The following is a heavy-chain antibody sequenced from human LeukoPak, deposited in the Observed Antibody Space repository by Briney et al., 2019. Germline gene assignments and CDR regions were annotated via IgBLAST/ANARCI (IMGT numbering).Heavy chain of an antibody. Sequence: GRSLRLSCAASGFTFSSYGMHWVRQAPGKGLEWVAVIWYDGSNKYYADSVKGRFTISRDNSKNTLYLQMNSLRAEDAAVYYCARDPRVSCSGGSCYFAGGQGTLVTVSS. D-gene: IGHD2-15*01. CDR2: IWYDGSNK. J-gene: IGHJ4*02. CDR1: GFTFSSYG. CDR3: ARDPRVSCSGGSCYFA. V-gene: IGHV3-33*01.